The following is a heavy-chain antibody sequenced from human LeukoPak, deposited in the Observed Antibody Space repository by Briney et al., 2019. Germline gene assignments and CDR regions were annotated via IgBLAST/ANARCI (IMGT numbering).Heavy chain of an antibody. J-gene: IGHJ4*02. CDR3: ARAGYDFWSGSDY. CDR1: GGSISSSSYY. V-gene: IGHV4-39*07. D-gene: IGHD3-3*01. Sequence: SETLSLTCTVSGGSISSSSYYWGWIRQPPGKGLEWIGSIYYSGSTYYNPSLKSRVTISVDTSKNQFSLKLSSVTAADTAVYYCARAGYDFWSGSDYWGQGTLVTVSS. CDR2: IYYSGST.